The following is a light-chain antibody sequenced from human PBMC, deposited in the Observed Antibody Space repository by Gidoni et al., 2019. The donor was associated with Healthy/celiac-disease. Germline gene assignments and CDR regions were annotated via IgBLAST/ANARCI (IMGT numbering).Light chain of an antibody. CDR1: QSVSSSY. V-gene: IGKV3-20*01. CDR2: GAS. CDR3: QQYGSSYT. Sequence: EIVLTQPPGPLSLSPGERATLPCRASQSVSSSYLAWYQQKPGQAARLPIYGASSRATCLPDRFSGSGSGTDFTLTISRLEPEDFAVYYCQQYGSSYTFGQGTKLEIK. J-gene: IGKJ2*01.